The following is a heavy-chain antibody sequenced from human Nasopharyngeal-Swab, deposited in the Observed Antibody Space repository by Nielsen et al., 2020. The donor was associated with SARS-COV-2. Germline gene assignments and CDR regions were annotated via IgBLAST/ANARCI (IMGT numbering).Heavy chain of an antibody. CDR2: IYYTGST. V-gene: IGHV4-39*01. Sequence: GSRRRSCTVSGGSISSDSYYWGWIRQPPGKGLEWVGTIYYTGSTYYNPSLKSRVSISVVASKNQYSLMLSSVTAADTAVYYCARRELGRDDFDYWGQGTLVTVSS. D-gene: IGHD1-1*01. CDR3: ARRELGRDDFDY. CDR1: GGSISSDSYY. J-gene: IGHJ4*02.